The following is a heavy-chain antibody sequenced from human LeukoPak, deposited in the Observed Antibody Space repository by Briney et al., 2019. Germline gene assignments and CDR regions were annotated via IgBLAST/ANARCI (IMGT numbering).Heavy chain of an antibody. D-gene: IGHD2-2*01. CDR2: INHSGST. Sequence: KPSETLSLTCAVYGGSFSGYYWSWIRQPPGKWLEWIGEINHSGSTNYNPSLKSRVTISVDTSKNQFSLKLSSVTAADTAVYYCARGVIVVVPAARVHNWFDPWGQGTLVTVSS. CDR3: ARGVIVVVPAARVHNWFDP. V-gene: IGHV4-34*01. J-gene: IGHJ5*02. CDR1: GGSFSGYY.